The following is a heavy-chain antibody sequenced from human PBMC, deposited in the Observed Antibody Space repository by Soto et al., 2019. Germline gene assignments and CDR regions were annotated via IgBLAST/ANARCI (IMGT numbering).Heavy chain of an antibody. CDR2: IYYSGST. CDR1: GGSISSGGYY. V-gene: IGHV4-31*03. J-gene: IGHJ5*02. CDR3: AGDTESVYGAAGNWLDP. Sequence: NPSETLSLTCTVSGGSISSGGYYWSWIRQHPGKGLEWIGYIYYSGSTYYNPSLKSRITISVDTSKNQFSLKLSSVTAADTAVYYGAGDTESVYGAAGNWLDPGGREPLVTVPS. D-gene: IGHD4-17*01.